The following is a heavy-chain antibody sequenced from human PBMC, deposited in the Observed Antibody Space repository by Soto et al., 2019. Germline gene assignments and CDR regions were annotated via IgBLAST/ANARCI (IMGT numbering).Heavy chain of an antibody. V-gene: IGHV4-34*02. J-gene: IGHJ6*02. D-gene: IGHD6-19*01. CDR3: ARGSGWYIDYYYTMDV. CDR2: INHSGSA. CDR1: GGSFSGYY. Sequence: QVQLQQWGAGLLKPSETLSLTCAVYGGSFSGYYWSWVRQSPGKGLEWIGEINHSGSANYNPSLQSRVALSVDASKSQFSLKLTSVTAVDTAVYYCARGSGWYIDYYYTMDVWGQGTTFTVSS.